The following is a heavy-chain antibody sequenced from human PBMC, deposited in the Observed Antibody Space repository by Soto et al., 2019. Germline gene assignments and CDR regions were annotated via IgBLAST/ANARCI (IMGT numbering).Heavy chain of an antibody. V-gene: IGHV3-9*01. Sequence: EVQLVESGGGLVQPGRSLRLSCAASGFTFDDYAMHWVRQAPGKGLEWVSGISWNSGSIAYADSVKGRFTISRDNAKNSLYLQMNSLRNEDTAFYYCAKDWGGGFGELSAWGQGTLVTVSS. CDR3: AKDWGGGFGELSA. D-gene: IGHD3-10*01. CDR2: ISWNSGSI. CDR1: GFTFDDYA. J-gene: IGHJ5*02.